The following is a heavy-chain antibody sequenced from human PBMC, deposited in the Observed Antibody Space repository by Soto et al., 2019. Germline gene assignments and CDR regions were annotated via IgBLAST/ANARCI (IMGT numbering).Heavy chain of an antibody. CDR1: GGSFSGCY. V-gene: IGHV4-34*01. J-gene: IGHJ4*02. CDR2: INHSGST. Sequence: QVQLQQWGAGLLKPSETLSLTCAVSGGSFSGCYWSWIRQPPGKGLEWIGEINHSGSTNYKPSLKSRVTLSVDTSKHQFSLKLSSVTAAHTAVYYCARGRHSWGQGTLVTVSS. CDR3: ARGRHS.